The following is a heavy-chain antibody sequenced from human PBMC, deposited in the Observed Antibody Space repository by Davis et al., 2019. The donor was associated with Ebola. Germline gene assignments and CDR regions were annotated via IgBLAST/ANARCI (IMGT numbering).Heavy chain of an antibody. CDR2: IIPIFGTA. V-gene: IGHV1-69*13. D-gene: IGHD6-13*01. Sequence: SVKVSCKASGGTFSSYAISWVRQAPGQGLEWMGGIIPIFGTANYAQKFQGRVTITADESTSTAYMELSSLRSEDTAVYYCARGGSEALAYIAAADSGYYYYYGMDVWGQGTTVTVSS. CDR3: ARGGSEALAYIAAADSGYYYYYGMDV. CDR1: GGTFSSYA. J-gene: IGHJ6*02.